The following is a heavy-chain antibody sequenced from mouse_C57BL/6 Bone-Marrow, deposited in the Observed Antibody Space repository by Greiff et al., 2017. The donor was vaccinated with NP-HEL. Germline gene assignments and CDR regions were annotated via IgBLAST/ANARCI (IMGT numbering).Heavy chain of an antibody. D-gene: IGHD2-3*01. CDR2: IDPANGNT. J-gene: IGHJ3*01. CDR3: ARVSGYYAAWFAY. Sequence: EVMLVESVAELVRPGASVKLSCTASGFNIKNTYMHWVKQRPEQGLEWIGRIDPANGNTKYAPKFQGKATITADTSSNTAYLQLSSLTSEDTAIEYCARVSGYYAAWFAYWGQGTLVTVSA. CDR1: GFNIKNTY. V-gene: IGHV14-3*01.